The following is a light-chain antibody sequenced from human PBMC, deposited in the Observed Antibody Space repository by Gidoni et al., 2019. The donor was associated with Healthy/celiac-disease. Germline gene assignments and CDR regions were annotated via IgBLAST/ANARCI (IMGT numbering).Light chain of an antibody. CDR1: QSISSY. CDR3: QQSYSTPRT. Sequence: DIHLTQSPSSLSASVGDRVTITCRARQSISSYLNWYQQKPGKAPKLLIYAASSLQSGVPSRFSGSGSGTDFTLIISSLQPEDFATYYCQQSYSTPRTFGQGTKVEIK. J-gene: IGKJ1*01. V-gene: IGKV1-39*01. CDR2: AAS.